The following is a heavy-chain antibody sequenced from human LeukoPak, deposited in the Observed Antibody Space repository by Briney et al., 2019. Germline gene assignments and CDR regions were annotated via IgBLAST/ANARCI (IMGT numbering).Heavy chain of an antibody. D-gene: IGHD2-15*01. Sequence: GSVKVSCKASGYTFTGYYMHWVRQAPGQGLEWMGWINTNSGDTNYAQKFQGRVTMTRDTSISTAYMELSRLRSDDTAVYYCALIPLVVAATAFDYWGQGTLVTVSS. CDR1: GYTFTGYY. CDR3: ALIPLVVAATAFDY. V-gene: IGHV1-2*02. CDR2: INTNSGDT. J-gene: IGHJ4*02.